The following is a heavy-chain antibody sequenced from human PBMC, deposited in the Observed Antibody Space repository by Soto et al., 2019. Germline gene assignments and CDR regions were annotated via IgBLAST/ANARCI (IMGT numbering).Heavy chain of an antibody. CDR2: IWFDGSYK. J-gene: IGHJ6*02. D-gene: IGHD2-2*01. CDR3: ARVEGYCISTTCPHSYYGMDV. Sequence: QVQLVESGGGVVQPGRSLRLSCAASGFTFSSFGMHWVRQAPGKGLEWVAVIWFDGSYKYYVDSVKGRFTISRDNSNNMLYLQMNSLRAEDTAVYYCARVEGYCISTTCPHSYYGMDVWGQGTTVTVSS. V-gene: IGHV3-33*01. CDR1: GFTFSSFG.